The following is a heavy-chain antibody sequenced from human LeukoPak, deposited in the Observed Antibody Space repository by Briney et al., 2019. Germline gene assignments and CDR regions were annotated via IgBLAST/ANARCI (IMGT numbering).Heavy chain of an antibody. J-gene: IGHJ2*01. CDR3: ETESRDSSGYYYWQAGSCAY. Sequence: GGSLRLSCETSGFTFSDYGMSWVRQVSGKGLEWVSAISGGGDTTYYAESVKGRFTISRDNSKNTLFLQMDSLKAEDTATYYCETESRDSSGYYYWQAGSCAYGGRGPRVTVS. D-gene: IGHD3-22*01. V-gene: IGHV3-23*01. CDR1: GFTFSDYG. CDR2: ISGGGDTT.